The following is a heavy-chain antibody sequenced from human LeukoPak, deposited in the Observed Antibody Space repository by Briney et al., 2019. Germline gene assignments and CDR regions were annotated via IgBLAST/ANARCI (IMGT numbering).Heavy chain of an antibody. D-gene: IGHD6-13*01. Sequence: TGGSLRLSCAASGFTFSSYGMNWVRQAPGKGLEWVSSISSSSSYIYYADSVKGRFTISRDNAKNSLYLQMNSLRAEDTAVYYCARIAAAGTNDVWGKGTTVTVSS. J-gene: IGHJ6*04. CDR2: ISSSSSYI. V-gene: IGHV3-21*01. CDR3: ARIAAAGTNDV. CDR1: GFTFSSYG.